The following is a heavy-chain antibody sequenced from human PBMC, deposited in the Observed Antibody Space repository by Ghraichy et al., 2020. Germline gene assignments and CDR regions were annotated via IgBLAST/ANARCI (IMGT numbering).Heavy chain of an antibody. CDR3: ARHERNKDGFDI. CDR1: GGSISSSSYY. Sequence: SETLSLICTVSGGSISSSSYYWGWIRQPPGKGLEWIGSIYYSGSTYYNPSLKSRVTISVDTSKNQFSLKLSSVTAADTAVYYCARHERNKDGFDIWGQGTMVTVSS. CDR2: IYYSGST. J-gene: IGHJ3*02. V-gene: IGHV4-39*01. D-gene: IGHD5-24*01.